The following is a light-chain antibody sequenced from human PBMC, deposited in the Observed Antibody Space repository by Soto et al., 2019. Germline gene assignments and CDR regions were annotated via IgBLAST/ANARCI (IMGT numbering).Light chain of an antibody. V-gene: IGKV3-20*01. J-gene: IGKJ1*01. CDR2: GAT. Sequence: EIVLTQSPGTLSLSPGERATLSCRASQSVRGSYIAWYQQTPGQAPRLLIYGATSRATGIPDRFSGSGSGTDFTLGISRLEPEDSATYYCLQDIYSPLTFGQGTKVDIK. CDR1: QSVRGSY. CDR3: LQDIYSPLT.